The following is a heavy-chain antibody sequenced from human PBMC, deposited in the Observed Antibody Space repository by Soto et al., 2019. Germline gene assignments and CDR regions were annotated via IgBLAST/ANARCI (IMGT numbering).Heavy chain of an antibody. CDR1: GFTFTSSA. CDR3: AASPSYYYGSGSLDY. V-gene: IGHV1-58*02. Sequence: SVKVSCKASGFTFTSSAIQWVRQARGQSHEWIGWIVVGSGNTNYAQKFQERVTITRDMSTSTAYMELSSLRSEDTALYYCAASPSYYYGSGSLDYWGQGTLVTVSS. D-gene: IGHD3-10*01. CDR2: IVVGSGNT. J-gene: IGHJ4*02.